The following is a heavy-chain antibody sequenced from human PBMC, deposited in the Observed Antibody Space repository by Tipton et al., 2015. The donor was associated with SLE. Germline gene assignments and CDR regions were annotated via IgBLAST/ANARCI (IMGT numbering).Heavy chain of an antibody. D-gene: IGHD6-6*01. V-gene: IGHV4-61*09. CDR3: ARGPYSSSSGPYYFDY. CDR2: IYTSGST. J-gene: IGHJ4*02. Sequence: TLSLTCTVSGGSISSGSYYWSWIRQPAGKGLEWIGYIYTSGSTNYNPSLKSRVTISVDTSKNQFSLKLSSVTAADTAVYYCARGPYSSSSGPYYFDYWGQGTLVTVSS. CDR1: GGSISSGSYY.